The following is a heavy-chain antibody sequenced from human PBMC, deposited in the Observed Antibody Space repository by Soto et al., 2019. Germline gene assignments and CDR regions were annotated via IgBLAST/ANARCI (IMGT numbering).Heavy chain of an antibody. Sequence: EVQLLESGGGLVQPGGSLRLSCAATGFTFSSYAMSWVRQAPGKGLEWVSAISGSGGSTYYADSVKGRFTISRDNSKNTRYLQMNSLRAEDTAVYYCAKSGYNWNPSDGMDVWGQGTTVTVSS. CDR2: ISGSGGST. CDR1: GFTFSSYA. V-gene: IGHV3-23*01. J-gene: IGHJ6*02. D-gene: IGHD1-20*01. CDR3: AKSGYNWNPSDGMDV.